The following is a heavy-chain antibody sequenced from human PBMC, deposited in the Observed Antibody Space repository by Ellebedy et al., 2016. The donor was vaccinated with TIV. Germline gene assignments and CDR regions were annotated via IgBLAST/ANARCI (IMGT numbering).Heavy chain of an antibody. D-gene: IGHD2-15*01. V-gene: IGHV5-51*01. Sequence: KVSCKGSGYSFTSYWIGWVRQMPGKGLEWMGNIYPGDSNTAYSPSFQGQVTISADTSISSAYLQWSSLKASDTAMYYCVRGPLGYCSGGSCSADYWGQGTLVTVSS. CDR2: IYPGDSNT. CDR1: GYSFTSYW. CDR3: VRGPLGYCSGGSCSADY. J-gene: IGHJ4*02.